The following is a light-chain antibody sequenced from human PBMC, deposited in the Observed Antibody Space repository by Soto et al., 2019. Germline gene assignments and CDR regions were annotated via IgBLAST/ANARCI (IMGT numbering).Light chain of an antibody. J-gene: IGLJ1*01. Sequence: QSALTQPPSASGTPGQRVTISCSGSSSNIGSNTVNWYQQLPGTAPKLLIYNNNQRPSGVPDRISGSKSGTSASLAIGGLQSGDEADYYCAAWDDSLTGFYVFGTGTKVTVL. CDR2: NNN. CDR1: SSNIGSNT. V-gene: IGLV1-44*01. CDR3: AAWDDSLTGFYV.